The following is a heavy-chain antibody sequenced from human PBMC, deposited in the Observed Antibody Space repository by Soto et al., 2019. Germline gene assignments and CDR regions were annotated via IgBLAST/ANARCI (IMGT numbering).Heavy chain of an antibody. CDR2: ISGSGANT. CDR3: AKVRSTSYYFAN. V-gene: IGHV3-23*01. CDR1: GFTFSNYA. J-gene: IGHJ4*02. Sequence: AQLLESGGGLVQPGGSLRLSCAASGFTFSNYAMNWVRQAPGKGLEWVSTISGSGANTYYADSVKGRFTISRDNSKNTLYLQMNSLRAEDTAVYYCAKVRSTSYYFANWGQGTLVTVSS. D-gene: IGHD2-2*01.